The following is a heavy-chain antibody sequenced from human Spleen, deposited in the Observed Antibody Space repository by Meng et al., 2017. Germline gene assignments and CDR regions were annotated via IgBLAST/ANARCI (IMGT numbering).Heavy chain of an antibody. CDR3: ARRVIGGFDY. CDR1: GFTFDDYD. CDR2: IKWNDGST. V-gene: IGHV3-20*04. Sequence: LKISCAASGFTFDDYDMSWVRQAPGKGLEWVSDIKWNDGSTGYADSVKGRFTISRDNAKNSLYLQMNSLRAEDTALYYCARRVIGGFDYWGQGTLVTVSS. J-gene: IGHJ4*02. D-gene: IGHD3-16*01.